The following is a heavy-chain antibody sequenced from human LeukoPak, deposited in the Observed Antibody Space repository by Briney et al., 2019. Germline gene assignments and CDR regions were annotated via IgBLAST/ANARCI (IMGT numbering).Heavy chain of an antibody. CDR1: GFTFSSYS. CDR3: AREGPMSEKPIDY. V-gene: IGHV3-21*01. Sequence: GGSLRLSCAASGFTFSSYSMNWVRQAPGKGLEWVSSISSSSSYIYYADSVKGRFTISIDNAKNSLYLQMNSLRAEDTAVYYCAREGPMSEKPIDYWGQGTLVTVSS. CDR2: ISSSSSYI. J-gene: IGHJ4*02.